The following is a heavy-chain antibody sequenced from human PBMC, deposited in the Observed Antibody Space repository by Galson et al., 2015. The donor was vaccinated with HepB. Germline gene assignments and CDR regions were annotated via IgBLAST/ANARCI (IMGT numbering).Heavy chain of an antibody. CDR2: ISGSGGST. Sequence: SLRLSCAASGFTFRNYGMSWVRQAPGTGLECVSTISGSGGSTYYADSVKGRFTISRDNSKNTLYLQMNSLRAEDAAVYYCAKGYDITLFDYWGQGTLLTVSS. D-gene: IGHD3-22*01. J-gene: IGHJ4*02. CDR1: GFTFRNYG. CDR3: AKGYDITLFDY. V-gene: IGHV3-23*01.